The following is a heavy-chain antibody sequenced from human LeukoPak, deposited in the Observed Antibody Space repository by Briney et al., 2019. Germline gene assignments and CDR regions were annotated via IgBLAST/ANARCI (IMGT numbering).Heavy chain of an antibody. V-gene: IGHV1-69*04. CDR2: IIPILGIA. J-gene: IGHJ4*02. D-gene: IGHD3-22*01. CDR1: GGTFSSYA. Sequence: SVKVSCKASGGTFSSYAISWVRQAPGQGLEWMGRIIPILGIANYAQKFQGRVTITADKSTSTAYMELSSLRSEDTAVYYCARDYDGSGLIDYWGQGTLVTVSS. CDR3: ARDYDGSGLIDY.